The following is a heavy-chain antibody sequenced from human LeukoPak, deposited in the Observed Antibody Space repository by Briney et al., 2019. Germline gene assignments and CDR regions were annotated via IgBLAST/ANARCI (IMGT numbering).Heavy chain of an antibody. D-gene: IGHD2-21*02. CDR3: ARRAYCGRDCRDYGMDV. V-gene: IGHV4-34*01. J-gene: IGHJ6*02. CDR2: INHSGST. Sequence: PSETLSLTCAVSGGSFSGYYRSWIRQPPGKGLEWIGEINHSGSTNYNPSLKSRVTISVDTSKNQFSLKLSSVTAAATAVYYCARRAYCGRDCRDYGMDVWGQGTTVTVSS. CDR1: GGSFSGYY.